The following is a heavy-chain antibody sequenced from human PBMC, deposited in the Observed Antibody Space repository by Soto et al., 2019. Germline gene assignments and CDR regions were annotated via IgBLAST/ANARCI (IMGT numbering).Heavy chain of an antibody. CDR3: TKDIDILQKRDIVLVAYATGYYYGMDV. J-gene: IGHJ6*02. V-gene: IGHV3-15*01. CDR1: GFTFSNAW. CDR2: IKSKTDGGTT. Sequence: GWSLRLSCAASGFTFSNAWMSWVRHAPGKGLEWVGRIKSKTDGGTTDYAAPVKGRFTISRDDSKNTLYLQMNSLKTEDTAVYYCTKDIDILQKRDIVLVAYATGYYYGMDVWGQGTTVTVS. D-gene: IGHD2-8*01.